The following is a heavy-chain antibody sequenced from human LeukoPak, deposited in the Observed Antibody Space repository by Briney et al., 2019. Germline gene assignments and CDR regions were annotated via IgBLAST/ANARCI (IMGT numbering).Heavy chain of an antibody. V-gene: IGHV5-51*01. J-gene: IGHJ4*02. D-gene: IGHD3-10*01. CDR3: ARVAKYYYGSGSYRPHYFDY. CDR1: GYSFTSYW. CDR2: IFPDDSDI. Sequence: PGESLKISCEGSGYSFTSYWIAWVRQMPGKGLEWMGIIFPDDSDIRYNPSFQGQVTISADKSITTAYLQWSSLKASDTAMYYCARVAKYYYGSGSYRPHYFDYWGQGTLVTVSS.